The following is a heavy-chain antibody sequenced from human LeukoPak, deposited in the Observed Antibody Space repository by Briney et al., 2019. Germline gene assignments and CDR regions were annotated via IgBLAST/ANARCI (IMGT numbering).Heavy chain of an antibody. Sequence: PGGSLRLSCAASGFTFTKAWMSWVRQAPGKGLEWIGRIKSKRDGGTTDYAAPMQRRFATTRDDSQNTVYLQMNSLKTADTAVYYCTTDGGIGPSPIFDYWGQGTLLTVSS. CDR2: IKSKRDGGTT. J-gene: IGHJ4*02. D-gene: IGHD6-13*01. CDR1: GFTFTKAW. CDR3: TTDGGIGPSPIFDY. V-gene: IGHV3-15*01.